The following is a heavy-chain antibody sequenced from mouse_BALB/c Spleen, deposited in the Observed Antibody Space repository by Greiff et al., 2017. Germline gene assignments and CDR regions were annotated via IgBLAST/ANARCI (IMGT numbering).Heavy chain of an antibody. V-gene: IGHV5-4*02. Sequence: EVQLVESGGGLVKPGGSLKLSCAASGFTFSDYYMYWVRQTPEKRLEWVATISDGGSYTYYPDSVKGRFTISRDNAKNNLYLQMSSLKSEDTAMYYCARDWNYDYDGAMDYWGQGTSVTVSS. CDR2: ISDGGSYT. D-gene: IGHD2-4*01. CDR1: GFTFSDYY. J-gene: IGHJ4*01. CDR3: ARDWNYDYDGAMDY.